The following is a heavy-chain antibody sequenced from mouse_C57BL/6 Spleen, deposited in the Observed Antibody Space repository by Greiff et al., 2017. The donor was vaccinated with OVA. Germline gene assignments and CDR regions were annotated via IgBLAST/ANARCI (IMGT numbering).Heavy chain of an antibody. J-gene: IGHJ1*03. CDR2: IRSKSNNYAT. V-gene: IGHV10-1*01. Sequence: DVQLVESGGGLVQPKGSLKLSCAASGFSFNTYAMNWVRQAPGKGLEWVARIRSKSNNYATYYADSVKDRFTISRDDSESMLYLQMNNLKTEDTAMYYCVRQGNYYGSSDWYFDVWGTGTTVTVSS. D-gene: IGHD1-1*01. CDR1: GFSFNTYA. CDR3: VRQGNYYGSSDWYFDV.